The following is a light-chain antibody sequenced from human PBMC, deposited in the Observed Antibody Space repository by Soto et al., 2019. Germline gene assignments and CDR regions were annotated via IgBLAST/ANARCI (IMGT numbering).Light chain of an antibody. CDR1: SSDIGAYNF. V-gene: IGLV2-14*01. CDR3: SSYAGNPYV. J-gene: IGLJ1*01. CDR2: EVR. Sequence: QSALTQPASVSGSPGQSIAISCTGSSSDIGAYNFVSWFQQHPGKAPKLMIYEVRDRPSGVSSRFSGSKSGNTASLSISGLQAEDEADYFCSSYAGNPYVFGTGTKLTVL.